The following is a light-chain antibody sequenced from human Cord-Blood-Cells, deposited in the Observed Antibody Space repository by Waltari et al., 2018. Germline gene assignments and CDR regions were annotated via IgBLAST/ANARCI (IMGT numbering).Light chain of an antibody. CDR3: QQYNNWPLT. CDR2: GAS. V-gene: IGKV3-15*01. CDR1: QSVSSN. J-gene: IGKJ3*01. Sequence: EIVMTQSPATLSVSPGERATLSCRASQSVSSNLAWYQQKRGQAPRLLIYGASTRATGIPARFSGSGSGTEFTLTISSLQSEDFAVYYCQQYNNWPLTFGPGTKVDIK.